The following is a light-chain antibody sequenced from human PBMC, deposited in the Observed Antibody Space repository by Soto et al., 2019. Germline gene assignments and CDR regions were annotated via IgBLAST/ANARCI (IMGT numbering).Light chain of an antibody. CDR1: QSISSY. CDR3: QQSYSTPT. J-gene: IGKJ4*01. CDR2: AAS. Sequence: DIQMTQSPSSLSASVGDRVTLTCRASQSISSYLNWYQQKPGKAPKLLIYAASSLQSGVPSRFSCSGSVTDFTLTISSLQPEDFATYYCQQSYSTPTFGGGTKVEIK. V-gene: IGKV1-39*01.